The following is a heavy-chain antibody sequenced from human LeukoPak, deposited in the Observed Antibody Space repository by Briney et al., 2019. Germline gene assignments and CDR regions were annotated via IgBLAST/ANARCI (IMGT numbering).Heavy chain of an antibody. CDR3: ARAVSSGYDPFDY. CDR2: ISGSSSSI. Sequence: PGGSLRLSCAASGFTFSSYAMIWVRQAPGKGLEWVSTISGSSSSIYYADSVKGRFTISRDNSKNTLYLQMNSLRAEDTAVYYCARAVSSGYDPFDYWGQGTLVTVSS. CDR1: GFTFSSYA. D-gene: IGHD3-22*01. V-gene: IGHV3-23*01. J-gene: IGHJ4*02.